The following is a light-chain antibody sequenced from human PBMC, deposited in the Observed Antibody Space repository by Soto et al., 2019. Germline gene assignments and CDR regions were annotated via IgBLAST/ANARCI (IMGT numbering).Light chain of an antibody. CDR1: SSDIGTYKY. V-gene: IGLV2-8*01. CDR2: EVN. J-gene: IGLJ1*01. Sequence: QSVLTQPPSASGSPGQSVTISCTGSSSDIGTYKYVSWYQQHPGKAPKLIIYEVNERPSGVPDRFSGSKSGNTASLTVSGLRAEDEADYYCSSYVTSNNLRVFXTGTNVTVL. CDR3: SSYVTSNNLRV.